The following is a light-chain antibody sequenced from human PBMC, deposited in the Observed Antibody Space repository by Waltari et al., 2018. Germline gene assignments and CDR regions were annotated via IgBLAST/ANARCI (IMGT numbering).Light chain of an antibody. CDR1: QRISTTY. Sequence: EIVLTQSPDTLSLSPGESATLSCRASQRISTTYLAWYQQKPGHTPRLLIYDASSRATGIPDRFRGSGSGTDFTLTVSRVEPEDFAVYYCQQYGHSPPYTFGQGTKLEIK. CDR2: DAS. CDR3: QQYGHSPPYT. J-gene: IGKJ2*01. V-gene: IGKV3-20*01.